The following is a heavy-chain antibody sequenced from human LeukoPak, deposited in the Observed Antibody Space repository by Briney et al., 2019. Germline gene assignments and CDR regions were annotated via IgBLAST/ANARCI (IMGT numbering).Heavy chain of an antibody. CDR1: GCTFTDYY. CDR2: INPSSGAS. CDR3: ARTVTTRNGY. D-gene: IGHD4-17*01. Sequence: ASVKVSFKASGCTFTDYYIHWVRQAPGQGLEWMGWINPSSGASNYEQKFQGRVTMTRDTSASTAYMELSSLTSDDAAVYYCARTVTTRNGYWGQGTLVTVSS. V-gene: IGHV1-2*02. J-gene: IGHJ4*02.